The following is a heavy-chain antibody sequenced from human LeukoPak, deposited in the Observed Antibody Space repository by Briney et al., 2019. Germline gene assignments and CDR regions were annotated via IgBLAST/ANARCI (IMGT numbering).Heavy chain of an antibody. J-gene: IGHJ4*02. CDR2: INAGNGNT. CDR3: AREWGGYFDY. Sequence: GASVKVSCKASGGTFSSYAISWVRQAPGQRLEWMGWINAGNGNTKYSQKFQGRVTITRDTSASTAYMELSSLRSEDTAVYYCAREWGGYFDYWGQGTLVTVSS. CDR1: GGTFSSYA. V-gene: IGHV1-3*01. D-gene: IGHD3-16*01.